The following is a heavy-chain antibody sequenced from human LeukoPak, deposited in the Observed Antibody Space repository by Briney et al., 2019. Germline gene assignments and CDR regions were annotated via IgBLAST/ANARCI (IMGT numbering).Heavy chain of an antibody. CDR2: INSDGSSA. V-gene: IGHV3-74*01. J-gene: IGHJ4*02. CDR3: AKDESYAYYFDY. CDR1: EFTLKDYW. D-gene: IGHD2-2*01. Sequence: GGSLRLSCEASEFTLKDYWMHWVRQGPGKGLVWVSRINSDGSSASYADSVKGRFTISRDNSKNTLYLQMNSLRAEDTAVYYCAKDESYAYYFDYWGQGTLVTVSS.